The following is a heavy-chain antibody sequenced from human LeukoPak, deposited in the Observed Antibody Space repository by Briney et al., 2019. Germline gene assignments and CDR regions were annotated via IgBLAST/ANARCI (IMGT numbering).Heavy chain of an antibody. CDR3: ANPRYDSSGYYYVD. CDR1: GYTFTDYT. D-gene: IGHD3-22*01. Sequence: ASVTVSCKASGYTFTDYTMHWLRQAPGQRLDWMGWINGGSGNTKYSPEFQGRVTITRDTSASTAYMELSSLRSEDTAVYYCANPRYDSSGYYYVDWGQGTLVTVSS. J-gene: IGHJ4*02. CDR2: INGGSGNT. V-gene: IGHV1-3*01.